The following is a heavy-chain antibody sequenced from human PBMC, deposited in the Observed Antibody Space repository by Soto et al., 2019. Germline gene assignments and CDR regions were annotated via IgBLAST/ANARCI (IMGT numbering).Heavy chain of an antibody. J-gene: IGHJ4*02. V-gene: IGHV3-33*01. CDR3: ARYCSGGICYGGGLDY. Sequence: PGGSLRLSCAASGFAFSSFGMHWVRQAPGKGLEWVALVAYDGSEKYYGESVKGRFTISRDSSKNTVHLQMDSLRVEDTAVYFCARYCSGGICYGGGLDYWGQGTLVTVSS. CDR1: GFAFSSFG. D-gene: IGHD2-15*01. CDR2: VAYDGSEK.